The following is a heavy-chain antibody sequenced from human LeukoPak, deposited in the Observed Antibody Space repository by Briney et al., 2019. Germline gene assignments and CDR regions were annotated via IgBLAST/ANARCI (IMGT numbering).Heavy chain of an antibody. Sequence: SVKVSCKSSGGTFSSYAISWVRQAPGQRLEWMGGIIPIFGTANYAQKFQGRVTITADKPTSTAYMELSSLRSEDTAVYYCARGRTGQEDYWGQGTLVTVSS. CDR2: IIPIFGTA. CDR3: ARGRTGQEDY. CDR1: GGTFSSYA. J-gene: IGHJ4*02. D-gene: IGHD1-14*01. V-gene: IGHV1-69*06.